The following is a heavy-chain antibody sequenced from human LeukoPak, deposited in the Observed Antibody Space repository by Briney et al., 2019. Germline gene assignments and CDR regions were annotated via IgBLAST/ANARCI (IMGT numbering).Heavy chain of an antibody. CDR2: IYYTGTT. CDR3: ARGYDTDV. Sequence: PSETLSLTCTVSGGSISNYYRSWIRQPPGKALEWIGYIYYTGTTKYNPSLKSRATISLDTSKNQFSLKLTSVTAADTALFFCARGYDTDVWGQGTTVTVSS. CDR1: GGSISNYY. J-gene: IGHJ6*02. V-gene: IGHV4-59*01.